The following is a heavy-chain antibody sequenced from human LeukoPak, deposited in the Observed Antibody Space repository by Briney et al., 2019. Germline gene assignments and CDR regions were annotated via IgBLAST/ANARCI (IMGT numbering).Heavy chain of an antibody. Sequence: SETLSLTCTVSGGSISSSSYYWGWIRQPPGKGLEWIGSIYYSGSTYYNPSLKSRVTISVDTSKNQFSLKLSSVTAADTAVYYCARDEMAIVDYWGQGTLVTVSS. CDR2: IYYSGST. J-gene: IGHJ4*02. CDR3: ARDEMAIVDY. CDR1: GGSISSSSYY. V-gene: IGHV4-39*07. D-gene: IGHD5-24*01.